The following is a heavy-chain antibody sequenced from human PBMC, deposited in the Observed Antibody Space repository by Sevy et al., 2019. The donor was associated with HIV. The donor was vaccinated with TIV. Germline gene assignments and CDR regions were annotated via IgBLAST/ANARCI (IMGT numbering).Heavy chain of an antibody. CDR1: GFTFSSYA. Sequence: GGSLRLSCAASGFTFSSYAMHWVRQAPGKGLEWVAVISYDGSNKYYADSVKGRFTISRDNSKNTLYLQMNSLRAEDTAVYYCARAARGYSYGYGYYYYGMDVWGQGTTVTVSS. V-gene: IGHV3-30*04. J-gene: IGHJ6*02. CDR2: ISYDGSNK. D-gene: IGHD5-18*01. CDR3: ARAARGYSYGYGYYYYGMDV.